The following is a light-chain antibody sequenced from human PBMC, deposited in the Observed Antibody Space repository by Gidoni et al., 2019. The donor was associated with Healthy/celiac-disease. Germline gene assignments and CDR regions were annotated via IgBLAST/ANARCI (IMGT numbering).Light chain of an antibody. CDR1: QSISSW. CDR3: QQYNSYSPG. CDR2: KAS. V-gene: IGKV1-5*03. J-gene: IGKJ1*01. Sequence: DIHMTQSPSTLSASVGDRVTITCRASQSISSWLAWYQQKPGQAPKLLIYKASSLESGVPSRFSGSGSGTDFTLTISSLQPEDFATYYCQQYNSYSPGFGQGTKVEIK.